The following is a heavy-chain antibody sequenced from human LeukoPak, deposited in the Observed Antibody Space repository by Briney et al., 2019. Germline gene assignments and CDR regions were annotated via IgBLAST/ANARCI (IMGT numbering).Heavy chain of an antibody. CDR3: ASYRGYDILTGYYDY. CDR1: GYTFTSYG. D-gene: IGHD3-9*01. V-gene: IGHV1-18*01. Sequence: ASVKVSCKASGYTFTSYGISWVRQAPGQGLEWMGWISAYNGNTNYAQKLQGRVTMTTDTSTSTAYMELRSLRSDDTAVYYCASYRGYDILTGYYDYWGQGTLVTVSS. CDR2: ISAYNGNT. J-gene: IGHJ4*02.